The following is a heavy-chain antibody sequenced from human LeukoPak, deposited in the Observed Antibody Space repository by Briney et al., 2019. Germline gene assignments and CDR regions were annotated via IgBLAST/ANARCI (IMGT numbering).Heavy chain of an antibody. Sequence: GGTLRLSCAASGFTFSYYGMSWVRQAPGKGLEWVSSISGSGSTIYYADSVKGRFTISRDNAKNSLYLQMNSLRAEDTAVYYCARAGRAVVTAGYYYMDVWGKGTTVTVSS. CDR3: ARAGRAVVTAGYYYMDV. J-gene: IGHJ6*03. CDR1: GFTFSYYG. D-gene: IGHD2-21*02. V-gene: IGHV3-48*04. CDR2: ISGSGSTI.